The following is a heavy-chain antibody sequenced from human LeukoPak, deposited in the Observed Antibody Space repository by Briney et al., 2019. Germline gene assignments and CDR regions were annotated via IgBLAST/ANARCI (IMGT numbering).Heavy chain of an antibody. Sequence: PSGTLSLTCSVSGGSISSDNWWSWVRQPPGKGLEWIGEIYHSGSTYYNPSLKSRVTISVDRSKNQFSLKLSSVTAADTAVYYCAREGVTSARPFDYWGQGTLVTVSS. J-gene: IGHJ4*02. V-gene: IGHV4-4*02. D-gene: IGHD6-6*01. CDR2: IYHSGST. CDR3: AREGVTSARPFDY. CDR1: GGSISSDNW.